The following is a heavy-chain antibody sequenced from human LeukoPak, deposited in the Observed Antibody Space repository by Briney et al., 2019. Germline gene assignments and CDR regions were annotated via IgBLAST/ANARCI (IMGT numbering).Heavy chain of an antibody. D-gene: IGHD6-19*01. Sequence: ASVKVSCKASGYNFTDFYIHWVRQTPGQGLEWMGWINPNSGGTHYAQKFQGRVTMTRDTSISTAYMELSRLRSDDTAVYYCARDEIAVAGMYYYYYMDVWGKGTTVTVSS. J-gene: IGHJ6*03. CDR3: ARDEIAVAGMYYYYYMDV. CDR1: GYNFTDFY. V-gene: IGHV1-2*02. CDR2: INPNSGGT.